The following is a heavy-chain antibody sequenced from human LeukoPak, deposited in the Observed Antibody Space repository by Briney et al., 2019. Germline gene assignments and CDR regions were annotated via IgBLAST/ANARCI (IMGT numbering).Heavy chain of an antibody. CDR2: ISGSGGST. V-gene: IGHV3-23*01. CDR1: GFTFSSYA. J-gene: IGHJ4*02. Sequence: GGSLRLSCAASGFTFSSYAMSWVRQAPGKGLEWVSAISGSGGSTYYADSVKGRFTISRDISKNTLYLQMNSLRAEDTAVYYCARGSGSYYWFDYWGQGTLVTVSS. CDR3: ARGSGSYYWFDY. D-gene: IGHD1-26*01.